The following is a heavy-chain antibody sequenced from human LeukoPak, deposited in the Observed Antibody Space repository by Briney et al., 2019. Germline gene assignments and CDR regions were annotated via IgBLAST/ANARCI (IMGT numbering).Heavy chain of an antibody. D-gene: IGHD6-13*01. V-gene: IGHV3-43*02. Sequence: GGSLRLSCAASGFTLRSYDMSWVRQAPGKGLEWASLISGDGGSTYYADSVKGRFTISRDNSKNSLYLQMNSLRTEDTALYYCAKGGYSSSIPHYWGQGTLVTVSS. CDR2: ISGDGGST. CDR3: AKGGYSSSIPHY. CDR1: GFTLRSYD. J-gene: IGHJ4*02.